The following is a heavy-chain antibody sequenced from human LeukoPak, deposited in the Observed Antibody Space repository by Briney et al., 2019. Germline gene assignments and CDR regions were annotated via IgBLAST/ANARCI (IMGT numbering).Heavy chain of an antibody. CDR3: ARDYYDSSGYYYDY. Sequence: PGGSLRLSCAASGFTFSSYAMHWVRQAPGKGLEWVAVISYDGSNKYYADSVKGRFTISRDNSKNTLYLQMNSLRAGDTAVYYCARDYYDSSGYYYDYWGQGTLVTVSS. J-gene: IGHJ4*02. D-gene: IGHD3-22*01. CDR2: ISYDGSNK. V-gene: IGHV3-30-3*01. CDR1: GFTFSSYA.